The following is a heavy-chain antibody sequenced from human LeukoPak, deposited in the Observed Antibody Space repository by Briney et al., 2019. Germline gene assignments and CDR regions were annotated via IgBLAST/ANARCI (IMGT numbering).Heavy chain of an antibody. CDR3: ASQAWASAFDI. Sequence: SETLSLTCTVSGGSISSYYWSWIRQPPGKGLEWIGYIYYSGSTNYNPSLKSRVTISVDTSKNQFSLKLSSVTAADTAVYYCASQAWASAFDIWGQGTMVTVSS. V-gene: IGHV4-59*01. D-gene: IGHD3-16*01. CDR2: IYYSGST. J-gene: IGHJ3*02. CDR1: GGSISSYY.